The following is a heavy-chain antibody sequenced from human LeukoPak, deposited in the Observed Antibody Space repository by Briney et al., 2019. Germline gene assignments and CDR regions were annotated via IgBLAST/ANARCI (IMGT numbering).Heavy chain of an antibody. V-gene: IGHV3-23*01. CDR1: GFTFSSYA. D-gene: IGHD3-10*01. CDR2: ISGNGGST. Sequence: GGSLRLSCAASGFTFSSYAMSWVRQAPGKGLEWVSAISGNGGSTYYADSVKGRFTISRDNSKNTLYLQMNSLRAEDTAVYYCAKAEERTMVRGPHLDYWGQGTLVTVSS. J-gene: IGHJ4*02. CDR3: AKAEERTMVRGPHLDY.